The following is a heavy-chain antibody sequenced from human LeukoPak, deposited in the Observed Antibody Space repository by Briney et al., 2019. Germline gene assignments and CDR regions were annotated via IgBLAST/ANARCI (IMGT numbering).Heavy chain of an antibody. CDR3: ARHRRNRGYQLPSSNFDY. D-gene: IGHD2-2*01. CDR1: GGSFSGYY. J-gene: IGHJ4*02. V-gene: IGHV4-34*01. Sequence: SETLSLTCAVYGGSFSGYYWSWIRQPPGKGLEWIGEINHSGSTNYNPSLKSRVTISVDTSKNQFSLKLSSVTAADTAVYYCARHRRNRGYQLPSSNFDYWGQGTLVTVSS. CDR2: INHSGST.